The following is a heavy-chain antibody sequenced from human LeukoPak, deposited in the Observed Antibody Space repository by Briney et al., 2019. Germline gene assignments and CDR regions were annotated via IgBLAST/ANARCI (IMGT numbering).Heavy chain of an antibody. CDR2: IGGSDGST. J-gene: IGHJ4*02. D-gene: IGHD6-19*01. CDR3: AKMSVAGTNFDY. CDR1: GFTFSSYA. Sequence: GGSLRLSCAASGFTFSSYAMSWDRQAPGKGLEWVSAIGGSDGSTYYADSVKGRFSISRDNSKNTLYLQMDSLRAEDTAVYYCAKMSVAGTNFDYWGQGTLVTVSS. V-gene: IGHV3-23*01.